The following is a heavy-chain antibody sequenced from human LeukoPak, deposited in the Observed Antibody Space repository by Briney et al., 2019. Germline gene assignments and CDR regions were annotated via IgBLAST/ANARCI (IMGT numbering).Heavy chain of an antibody. V-gene: IGHV3-33*08. CDR3: AAAAGTGDDAFDI. CDR2: IWYDGSNK. CDR1: GFTFSSYG. D-gene: IGHD6-13*01. Sequence: GGSLRLSCAASGFTFSSYGMHWVRQAPGKGLEWVAVIWYDGSNKYYADSVKGRFTISRDNSKNTLYLQMSSLRAEDTAVYYCAAAAGTGDDAFDIWGQGTMVTVSS. J-gene: IGHJ3*02.